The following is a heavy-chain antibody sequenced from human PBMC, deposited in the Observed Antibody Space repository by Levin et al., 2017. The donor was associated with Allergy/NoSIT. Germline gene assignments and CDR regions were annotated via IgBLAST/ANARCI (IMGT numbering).Heavy chain of an antibody. V-gene: IGHV1-8*01. CDR2: MNPNSGNT. CDR3: ARGSYDYYYYAMDV. D-gene: IGHD3-22*01. J-gene: IGHJ6*02. Sequence: GESLKISCKASGYTFTNYDINWVRQATGQGLEWMGWMNPNSGNTGYAQKFQGRVTMTRDTSISTAYMDLSSLRSDDTAVYYCARGSYDYYYYAMDVWGQGTTVTVSS. CDR1: GYTFTNYD.